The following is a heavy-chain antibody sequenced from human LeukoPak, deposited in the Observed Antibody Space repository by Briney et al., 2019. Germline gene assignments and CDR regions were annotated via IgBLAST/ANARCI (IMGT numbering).Heavy chain of an antibody. J-gene: IGHJ6*03. V-gene: IGHV1-69*06. Sequence: ASVKVSCKASGGTFSSYAISWVRQAPGQGLEWMGGIIPIFGTTNYAQKFQDRVTITAGKSTSTAYMELSSLRSEDTAVYYCARVVGLTGYSSSRYSGYYYYMDVWGKGTTVTVSS. CDR1: GGTFSSYA. D-gene: IGHD6-13*01. CDR2: IIPIFGTT. CDR3: ARVVGLTGYSSSRYSGYYYYMDV.